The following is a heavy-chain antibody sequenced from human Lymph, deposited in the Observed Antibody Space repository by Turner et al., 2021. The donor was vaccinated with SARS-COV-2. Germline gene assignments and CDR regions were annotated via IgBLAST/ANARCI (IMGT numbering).Heavy chain of an antibody. CDR2: ISYDGGNK. V-gene: IGHV3-30-3*01. CDR3: ARGLSGNYYFFDY. CDR1: GFTFSSFA. Sequence: VQPGRSLRLSCSASGFTFSSFAMHWVRQAPGKGREWVALISYDGGNKDYADSVKGRFTISRDNSKNTLYLHMNSLRAEDTAVYYCARGLSGNYYFFDYWGQGTLVTVSS. D-gene: IGHD1-26*01. J-gene: IGHJ4*02.